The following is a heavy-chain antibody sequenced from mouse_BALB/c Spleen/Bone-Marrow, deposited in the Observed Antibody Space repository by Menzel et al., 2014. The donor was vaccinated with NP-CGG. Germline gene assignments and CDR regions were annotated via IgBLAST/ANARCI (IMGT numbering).Heavy chain of an antibody. J-gene: IGHJ4*01. D-gene: IGHD1-1*01. CDR2: IYPGDGDT. CDR3: ANYYGSSQGAMDY. Sequence: VQLQESGPELVKPGASVKISCKASGYAFSSSWMNWVKRRPGQGLEWIGRIYPGDGDTNYNGNFKGKATLTADKSSSTAYMQLSSLTSVDSAVYFCANYYGSSQGAMDYWGQGTSVTVSS. V-gene: IGHV1-82*01. CDR1: GYAFSSSW.